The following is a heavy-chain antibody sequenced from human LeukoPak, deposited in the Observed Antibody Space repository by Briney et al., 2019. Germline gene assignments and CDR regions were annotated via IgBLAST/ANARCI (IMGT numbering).Heavy chain of an antibody. CDR3: ARAASIVVVPAAISH. CDR2: ISSSSSYI. V-gene: IGHV3-21*01. Sequence: GGSLRLSCAASGFTFSSYSMNWVRQAPGKGLEWVSSISSSSSYIYYADSVKGRFTISRDNSKNTLYLQMNSLRAEDTAVYYCARAASIVVVPAAISHWDQGTLVTVSS. CDR1: GFTFSSYS. J-gene: IGHJ4*02. D-gene: IGHD2-2*02.